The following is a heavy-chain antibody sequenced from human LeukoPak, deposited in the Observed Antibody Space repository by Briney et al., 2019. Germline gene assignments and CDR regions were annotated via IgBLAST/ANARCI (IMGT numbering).Heavy chain of an antibody. CDR2: IYTSGRT. J-gene: IGHJ4*02. CDR3: ARKDSRGVFDY. D-gene: IGHD3-10*01. V-gene: IGHV4-4*07. Sequence: SETLSLTCTVSGGSISSYYWSWIRQPAGKGLEWIGRIYTSGRTNYNPSLKSRVTISVDTSKNQFSLKLSSVTAADTAVYYCARKDSRGVFDYWGQGTLVTVSS. CDR1: GGSISSYY.